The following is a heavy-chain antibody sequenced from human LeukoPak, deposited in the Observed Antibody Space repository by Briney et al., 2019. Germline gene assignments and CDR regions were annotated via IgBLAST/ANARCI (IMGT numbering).Heavy chain of an antibody. Sequence: GESLKISCKGSGYSFTSYWIGWVRQMPGKGLEWMGIIYPGDSDTRYSPSFQGQVTISADKSISTAYLQWSSLKASDTAMYYCARLLYYYDSSGYPYFDYWGQGTLVTVSS. J-gene: IGHJ4*02. D-gene: IGHD3-22*01. CDR2: IYPGDSDT. V-gene: IGHV5-51*01. CDR1: GYSFTSYW. CDR3: ARLLYYYDSSGYPYFDY.